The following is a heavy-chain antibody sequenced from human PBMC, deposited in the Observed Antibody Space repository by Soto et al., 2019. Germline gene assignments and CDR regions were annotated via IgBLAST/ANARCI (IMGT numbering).Heavy chain of an antibody. J-gene: IGHJ6*03. CDR3: ARAPLGSGSYYTDYYYYMDV. Sequence: ASETLSLTCTVSGGSISSGGYYWSWIRQHPGKGLEWIGYIYYSGSTYYNPSLKSRVTISVDTSKNQFSLKLSSVTAADTAVYYCARAPLGSGSYYTDYYYYMDVWGKGTTVTVSS. CDR1: GGSISSGGYY. CDR2: IYYSGST. D-gene: IGHD3-10*01. V-gene: IGHV4-31*03.